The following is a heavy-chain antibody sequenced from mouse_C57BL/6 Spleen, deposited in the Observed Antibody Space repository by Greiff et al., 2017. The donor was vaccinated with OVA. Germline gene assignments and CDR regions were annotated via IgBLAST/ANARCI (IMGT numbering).Heavy chain of an antibody. J-gene: IGHJ2*01. CDR2: IYPGDGDT. V-gene: IGHV1-80*01. D-gene: IGHD3-2*02. CDR3: ARKTAQAHYFDD. CDR1: GYAFSSYW. Sequence: QVQLQQSGAELVKPGASVKISCKASGYAFSSYWMNWVKQRPGKGLEWIGQIYPGDGDTNYNGKFKGKATLTADKSSSPAYMPLCSLSSEDSAVYFWARKTAQAHYFDDWGQGTTLTDSS.